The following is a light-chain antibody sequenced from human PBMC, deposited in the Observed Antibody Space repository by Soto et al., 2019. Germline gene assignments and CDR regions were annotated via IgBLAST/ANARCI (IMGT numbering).Light chain of an antibody. J-gene: IGLJ3*02. CDR1: SGHSNYA. CDR2: VYGDGRH. Sequence: QAVVTQSPSASASLGASVKLTCTLSSGHSNYAIAWHQQEPDKGPRYLMKVYGDGRHFKGDGTPDRFSGSSSGAERYLTISSLQSEDEAEYYCQTWDTGPWVFGGGTKVTVL. CDR3: QTWDTGPWV. V-gene: IGLV4-69*01.